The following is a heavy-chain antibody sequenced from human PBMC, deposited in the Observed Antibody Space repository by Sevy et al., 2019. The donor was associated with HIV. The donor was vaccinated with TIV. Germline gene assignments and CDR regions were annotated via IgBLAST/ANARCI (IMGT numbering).Heavy chain of an antibody. CDR2: IWYDGSNK. V-gene: IGHV3-33*01. CDR3: ARGSLYSSGWSESLDY. D-gene: IGHD6-19*01. J-gene: IGHJ4*02. CDR1: GFTFGTYG. Sequence: GGSLRLSCVASGFTFGTYGMDWVRQAPGKGLEWVAVIWYDGSNKYYGDSVKGRFTISRDNPKNTLYLQMNSLRAEDTAVYYCARGSLYSSGWSESLDYWGQGTLVTVSS.